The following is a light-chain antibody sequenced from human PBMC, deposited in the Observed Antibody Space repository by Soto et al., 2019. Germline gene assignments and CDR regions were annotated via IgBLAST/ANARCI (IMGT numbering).Light chain of an antibody. Sequence: QSVLTQPPSVSGAPGQRVTISCTGDYSNIGAGFDVHWYQRLPGTAPKLLIFGNNNRPSGVPDRFSGSKSGTSASLAITGLQAEDEADYFCQSFANRTSIFYVFGTGTKLTVL. CDR2: GNN. CDR3: QSFANRTSIFYV. CDR1: YSNIGAGFD. V-gene: IGLV1-40*01. J-gene: IGLJ1*01.